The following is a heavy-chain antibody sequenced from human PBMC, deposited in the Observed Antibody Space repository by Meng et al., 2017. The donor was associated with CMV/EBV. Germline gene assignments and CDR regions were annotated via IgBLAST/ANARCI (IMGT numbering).Heavy chain of an antibody. V-gene: IGHV3-20*04. Sequence: GESLKISCAASGFTFDDYGMGWVRQAPGKGLEWVSGINWNGGSTGYADSVKGRFTISRDNAKNSLYLQMNSLRAEDTALYYCARDLSPDSSDYYYGMDVWGQGTTVTVSS. D-gene: IGHD6-25*01. J-gene: IGHJ6*02. CDR3: ARDLSPDSSDYYYGMDV. CDR1: GFTFDDYG. CDR2: INWNGGST.